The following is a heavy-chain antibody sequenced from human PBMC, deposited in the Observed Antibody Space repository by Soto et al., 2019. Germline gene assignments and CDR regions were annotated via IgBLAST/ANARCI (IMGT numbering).Heavy chain of an antibody. CDR1: GGSISSGGYY. CDR3: ASIRGYCSGGSSYGGNAFDI. Sequence: SETLSLTCTVSGGSISSGGYYWSWIRQHPGKGLKWIGYIYYSGSTYYNPSLKSRVTISVDTSKNQFSLKLSSVTAADTAVYYCASIRGYCSGGSSYGGNAFDIWGQGTMVTVSS. J-gene: IGHJ3*02. V-gene: IGHV4-31*03. D-gene: IGHD2-15*01. CDR2: IYYSGST.